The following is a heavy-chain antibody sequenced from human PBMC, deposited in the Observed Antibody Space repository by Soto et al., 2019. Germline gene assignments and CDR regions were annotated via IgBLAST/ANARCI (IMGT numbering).Heavy chain of an antibody. CDR2: IYYSGST. CDR3: ARERRRAAAGTSSGWFDP. J-gene: IGHJ5*02. Sequence: SETLSLTCTVSGGSVSSGSYYWSWIRQPPGKGLEWIGYIYYSGSTNYNPSLKSRVTISVDTSKNQFSLKLSSVTAADTAVYYCARERRRAAAGTSSGWFDPWGQGTLVTVSS. V-gene: IGHV4-61*01. CDR1: GGSVSSGSYY. D-gene: IGHD6-13*01.